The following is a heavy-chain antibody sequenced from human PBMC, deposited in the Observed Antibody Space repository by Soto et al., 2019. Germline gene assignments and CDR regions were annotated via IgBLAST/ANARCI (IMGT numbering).Heavy chain of an antibody. CDR1: GFTFSSYD. CDR3: ARDRKVGDGTPYFDY. CDR2: IWYDGSNK. D-gene: IGHD1-26*01. J-gene: IGHJ4*02. Sequence: QVQLVESGGGVVQPGRSLRLSCAASGFTFSSYDMHWVRQAPGKGLEWVAVIWYDGSNKYYADSVKGRFTISRDNSKNTLYLQMNSLRAEDTAVYYCARDRKVGDGTPYFDYWGQGTLVTVSS. V-gene: IGHV3-33*01.